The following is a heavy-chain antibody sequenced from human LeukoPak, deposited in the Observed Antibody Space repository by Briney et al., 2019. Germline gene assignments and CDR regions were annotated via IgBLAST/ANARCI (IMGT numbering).Heavy chain of an antibody. CDR2: ISGTTIST. J-gene: IGHJ4*02. Sequence: GGSLRLSCAASGFTFGNYAMSWVRQAPGKGLEWVSTISGTTISTYYADSVKGRFTISRDNSKNTLYLQIHTVRAEDTAVYYCAKEVSGWALFDSWGQGTLVTVSS. CDR1: GFTFGNYA. V-gene: IGHV3-23*01. D-gene: IGHD6-19*01. CDR3: AKEVSGWALFDS.